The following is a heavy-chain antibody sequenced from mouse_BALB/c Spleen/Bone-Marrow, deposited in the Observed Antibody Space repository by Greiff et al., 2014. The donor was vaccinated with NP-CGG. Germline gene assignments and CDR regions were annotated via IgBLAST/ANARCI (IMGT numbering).Heavy chain of an antibody. V-gene: IGHV14-3*02. Sequence: VHVKQSGAELVKPGASVKLSCTASGFKIKDTFMHWMKQRPEQGLEWNGRIDPANGITKYDPKFQGKATITTDTSSNTAYLQLSSLTSEDTAVYYCASSGNYEGGAMDYWGQGTSVTVSS. D-gene: IGHD2-1*01. CDR1: GFKIKDTF. CDR2: IDPANGIT. J-gene: IGHJ4*01. CDR3: ASSGNYEGGAMDY.